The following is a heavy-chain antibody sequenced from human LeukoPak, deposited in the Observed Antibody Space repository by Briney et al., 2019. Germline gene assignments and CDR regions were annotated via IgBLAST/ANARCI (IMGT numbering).Heavy chain of an antibody. CDR2: ISNSGGDT. Sequence: PGGSLRLSCAASGFTFSSYAMSWVRQAPGKGLEWVAAISNSGGDTFYSDSGKGRFTIARDISKNTLYLQMNSLRVDDTAVYYCAQQLGYCSGGTCYFTYWGQGTLVTVSS. D-gene: IGHD2-15*01. J-gene: IGHJ1*01. CDR3: AQQLGYCSGGTCYFTY. CDR1: GFTFSSYA. V-gene: IGHV3-23*01.